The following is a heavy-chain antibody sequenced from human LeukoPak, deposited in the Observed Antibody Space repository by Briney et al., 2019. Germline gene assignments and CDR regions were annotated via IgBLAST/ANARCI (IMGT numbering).Heavy chain of an antibody. CDR3: ARDYKYAFDN. V-gene: IGHV3-48*01. D-gene: IGHD5-24*01. CDR2: IGIDSGNT. J-gene: IGHJ4*02. CDR1: GFTFSDYS. Sequence: GGSLRLSCAASGFTFSDYSMDWVRQAPGKGLEWISYIGIDSGNTNYADSVKGRFTISGDKAKNSLYLQMNSLRVEDAAVYYCARDYKYAFDNWGQGTLVTVSS.